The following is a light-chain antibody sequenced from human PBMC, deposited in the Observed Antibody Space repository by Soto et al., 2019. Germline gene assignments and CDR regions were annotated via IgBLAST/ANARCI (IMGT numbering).Light chain of an antibody. V-gene: IGKV3-15*01. J-gene: IGKJ5*01. CDR3: DHYITWRMI. CDR1: QSVSSN. Sequence: RCVGNVSGSRGAPAHLSKRASQSVSSNLAWYQQKPGQAPRLLISDASTRATGIPARFIGRGSATEFTRMVTRHPCEDVVAYYEDHYITWRMIIGQGTRLEIK. CDR2: DAS.